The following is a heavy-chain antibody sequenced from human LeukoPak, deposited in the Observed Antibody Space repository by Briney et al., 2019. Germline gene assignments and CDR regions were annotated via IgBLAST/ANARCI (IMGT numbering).Heavy chain of an antibody. Sequence: SETLSLTCTVSGGSISSSSYYWGWIRQPPGKGLEWIGSIYHSGSTYYNPSLKSRVTISVDTSKNQFSLKLSSVTAADTAVYYCARVFYGSRQARDYWGQGTLVTVSS. J-gene: IGHJ4*02. D-gene: IGHD3-10*01. CDR1: GGSISSSSYY. CDR2: IYHSGST. V-gene: IGHV4-39*07. CDR3: ARVFYGSRQARDY.